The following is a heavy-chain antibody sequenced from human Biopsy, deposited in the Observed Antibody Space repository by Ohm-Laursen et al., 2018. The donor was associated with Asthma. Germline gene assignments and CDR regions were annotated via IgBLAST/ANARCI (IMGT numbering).Heavy chain of an antibody. Sequence: ASVKVSCKASGYNFISFAIHWVRQAPGQRLEWMGWVNTGNSDTKYSQKFQGRVAITRDTSASTAYMELRSLRSEDTATYYCARTYYDFLTGQVKDVFGVWGQGTMVTVSS. D-gene: IGHD3-9*01. J-gene: IGHJ3*01. CDR3: ARTYYDFLTGQVKDVFGV. CDR1: GYNFISFA. CDR2: VNTGNSDT. V-gene: IGHV1-3*04.